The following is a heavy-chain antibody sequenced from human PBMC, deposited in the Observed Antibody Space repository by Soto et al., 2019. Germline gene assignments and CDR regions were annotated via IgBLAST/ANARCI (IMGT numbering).Heavy chain of an antibody. CDR2: ISYDGSNK. V-gene: IGHV3-30*18. Sequence: VGSLRLSFAASGFTFSSYGMHGVRQAPGKGLEWVAVISYDGSNKYYADSVKGRFTISRDNSKNTLYLQMNSLRAEDTAVYYCAKDWSWDYYDSSGAFDYWGQGT. D-gene: IGHD3-22*01. CDR3: AKDWSWDYYDSSGAFDY. CDR1: GFTFSSYG. J-gene: IGHJ4*02.